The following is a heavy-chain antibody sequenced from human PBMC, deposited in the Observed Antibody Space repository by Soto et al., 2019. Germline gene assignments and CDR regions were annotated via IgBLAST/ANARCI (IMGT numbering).Heavy chain of an antibody. Sequence: EVQLVESGGGLVQPGGSLRLSCAASGFTFSSYYMSWVRQAQGKGLEWVANVNEDGSEKYYVDSVKGRFTVSRDNAKSSLYLQMSSLRAEDTAVYYCAKGGGAGSDYWGQGTLVTVSS. CDR2: VNEDGSEK. J-gene: IGHJ4*02. CDR1: GFTFSSYY. V-gene: IGHV3-7*01. CDR3: AKGGGAGSDY. D-gene: IGHD1-26*01.